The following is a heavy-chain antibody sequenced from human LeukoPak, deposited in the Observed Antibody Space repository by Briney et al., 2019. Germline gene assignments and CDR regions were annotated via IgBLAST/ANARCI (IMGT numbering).Heavy chain of an antibody. Sequence: GGSLRLSCAASGFTVSSNYMSWVRQAPGKGLEWVSVIYRGGSTYYADSVKGRFTISRDNSKNTLYLQMNSLRAEDTAVYYCARCPDYLAFDIWGQGTMVTVSS. D-gene: IGHD4-11*01. CDR2: IYRGGST. J-gene: IGHJ3*02. CDR1: GFTVSSNY. CDR3: ARCPDYLAFDI. V-gene: IGHV3-66*01.